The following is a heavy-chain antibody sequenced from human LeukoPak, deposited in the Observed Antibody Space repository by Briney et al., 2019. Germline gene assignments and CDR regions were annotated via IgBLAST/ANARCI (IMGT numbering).Heavy chain of an antibody. CDR1: GXSISSYY. D-gene: IGHD6-19*01. CDR3: ARGQWLVHFDY. V-gene: IGHV4-59*01. Sequence: SETLSLTCTVSGXSISSYYWSWIRQPPGKGLEWIGYIYYSGSTNYNPSLKSRVTISVDTSKNQFSLKLSSVTAADTAVYYCARGQWLVHFDYWGQGTLVTVSS. J-gene: IGHJ4*02. CDR2: IYYSGST.